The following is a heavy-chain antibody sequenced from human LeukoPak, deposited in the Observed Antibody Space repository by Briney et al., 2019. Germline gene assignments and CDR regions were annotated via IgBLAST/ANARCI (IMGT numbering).Heavy chain of an antibody. CDR3: AREGSGSSARDY. D-gene: IGHD3-10*01. CDR1: GGSISSSYYY. J-gene: IGHJ4*02. V-gene: IGHV4-39*07. CDR2: IYYSGST. Sequence: SETLSLTCTVSGGSISSSYYYWGWIRQPPGKGLEWIGNIYYSGSTYYNPSLKSRVTISVDTSKNQFSLKLRSVTAADTAVYYCAREGSGSSARDYWGQGTLVTVSS.